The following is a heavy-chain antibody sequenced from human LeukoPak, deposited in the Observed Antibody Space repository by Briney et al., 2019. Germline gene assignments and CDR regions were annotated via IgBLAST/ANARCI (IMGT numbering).Heavy chain of an antibody. CDR1: GYTFTDYY. V-gene: IGHV1-2*06. D-gene: IGHD3-22*01. Sequence: ASVKVSCKASGYTFTDYYIHWVRQAPGQGLAWMGRINPNSGGTSYAQKFQGGVTMTRDTSISTAYMELSRLRSDDTAVYYCARGGNSAYSIGYWGQGTLVTVSS. CDR2: INPNSGGT. J-gene: IGHJ4*02. CDR3: ARGGNSAYSIGY.